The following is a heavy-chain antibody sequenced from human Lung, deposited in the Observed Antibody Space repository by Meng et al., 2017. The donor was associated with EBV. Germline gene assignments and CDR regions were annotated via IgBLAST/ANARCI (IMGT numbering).Heavy chain of an antibody. J-gene: IGHJ4*02. V-gene: IGHV2-5*02. CDR2: IYWDDDK. Sequence: QIPLHEPRPTLVHTTPNLQLTCSFSGFSLSTTGVCVGWIRQPPGKALEWLALIYWDDDKRYSPSLKNRLTITNDTSKNQVVLTLTNIDPVDTATYSCAHRHRLRDFDYWGQGTLVTVSS. CDR1: GFSLSTTGVC. D-gene: IGHD4-17*01. CDR3: AHRHRLRDFDY.